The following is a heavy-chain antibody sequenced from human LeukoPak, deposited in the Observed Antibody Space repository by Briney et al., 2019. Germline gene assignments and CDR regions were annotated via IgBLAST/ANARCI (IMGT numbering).Heavy chain of an antibody. CDR2: ISAYNGNT. CDR1: GYTFTSYG. V-gene: IGHV1-18*01. D-gene: IGHD2-2*01. CDR3: ARVGYCSSTSCYNDY. J-gene: IGHJ4*02. Sequence: ASVTVSFKASGYTFTSYGISWVRQAPGQGLEWMGWISAYNGNTNYAQKLQGRVTMTTDTSTSTAYMELRSLRSDDTAVYYCARVGYCSSTSCYNDYWGQGTLVTVSS.